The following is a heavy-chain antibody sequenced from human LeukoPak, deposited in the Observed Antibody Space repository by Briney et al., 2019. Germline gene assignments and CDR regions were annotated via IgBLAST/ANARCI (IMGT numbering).Heavy chain of an antibody. V-gene: IGHV4-39*01. J-gene: IGHJ4*02. CDR1: GGSISSSSYY. CDR3: ARRIGYCSSTSCYQIDY. CDR2: IYYSGST. Sequence: SETLSLTCTVSGGSISSSSYYWGWIRQPPGKGLEWIGSIYYSGSTYYNPSLKSRVTISVDTSKNQFSLELSSVTAADTAVYYCARRIGYCSSTSCYQIDYWGQGTLVTVSS. D-gene: IGHD2-2*01.